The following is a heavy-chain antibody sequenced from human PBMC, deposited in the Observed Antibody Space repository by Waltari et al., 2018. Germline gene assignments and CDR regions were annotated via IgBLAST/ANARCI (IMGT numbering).Heavy chain of an antibody. CDR2: INPNSGGT. D-gene: IGHD5-12*01. Sequence: QVQLVQSGAEVKKPGASVTVSCTASGYPFTGYYMYWVRQAPGQGLEWMGWINPNSGGTNYAQKFQGRVTMTRDTSISTAYMELSRLRSDDTAVYYCARDTWLRLTFGYWGQGTLVTVSS. CDR3: ARDTWLRLTFGY. V-gene: IGHV1-2*02. J-gene: IGHJ4*02. CDR1: GYPFTGYY.